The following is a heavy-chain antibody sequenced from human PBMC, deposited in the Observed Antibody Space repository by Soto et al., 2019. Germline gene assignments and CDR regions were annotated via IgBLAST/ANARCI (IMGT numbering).Heavy chain of an antibody. V-gene: IGHV3-7*05. CDR2: INRDGSVQ. J-gene: IGHJ3*01. Sequence: EVPLVESWGGLVLPGGSMRLSCAASGFTLSTFWMAWVRQAPGRGLEWVANINRDGSVQNYVDSVEGRFTISRDNAKNSLYLQRNRLRAEDAALDYWARDLSPRHTTYLVDAFDLWCPGTMVTVSS. D-gene: IGHD2-2*01. CDR1: GFTLSTFW. CDR3: ARDLSPRHTTYLVDAFDL.